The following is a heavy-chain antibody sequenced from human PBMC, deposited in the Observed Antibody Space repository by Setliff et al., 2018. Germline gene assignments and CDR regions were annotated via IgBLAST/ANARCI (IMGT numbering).Heavy chain of an antibody. CDR3: SRDPLKFCSGGSCYLN. CDR1: GFTFSSYS. Sequence: GGSLRLSCAASGFTFSSYSINWVRQAPGKGLEWVSYISSSGSTIYYADSVKGRFTISRDNAKNSLYLQMNSLRAEDTAVYYCSRDPLKFCSGGSCYLNWGQGTLVTVSS. CDR2: ISSSGSTI. J-gene: IGHJ4*02. D-gene: IGHD2-15*01. V-gene: IGHV3-48*04.